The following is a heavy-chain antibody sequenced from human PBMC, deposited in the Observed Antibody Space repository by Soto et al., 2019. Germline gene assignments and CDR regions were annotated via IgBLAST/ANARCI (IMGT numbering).Heavy chain of an antibody. J-gene: IGHJ5*02. CDR3: ARELPTWRFDP. CDR2: IYYSGST. V-gene: IGHV4-59*01. D-gene: IGHD1-1*01. CDR1: GGSISSYY. Sequence: SETVSLTCTVSGGSISSYYWSWIRQPPGKGLEWIGYIYYSGSTNYNPSLKSRVTISVDTSKNQFSLKLSSVTAADTAVYYCARELPTWRFDPWGQGTLVTVSS.